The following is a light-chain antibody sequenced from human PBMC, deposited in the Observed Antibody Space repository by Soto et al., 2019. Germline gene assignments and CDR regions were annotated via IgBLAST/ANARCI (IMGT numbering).Light chain of an antibody. J-gene: IGKJ2*02. CDR2: GAS. CDR1: QSVSSN. CDR3: QQYNNWPPCT. Sequence: EIVMTQSPATLSVSPGERATLSCRASQSVSSNLAWYQQKPGQAPMLLIYGASTRATGIPARFSGSRSGTEFTLTISSLQSEDFAVYYCQQYNNWPPCTFGQGTNLEIK. V-gene: IGKV3-15*01.